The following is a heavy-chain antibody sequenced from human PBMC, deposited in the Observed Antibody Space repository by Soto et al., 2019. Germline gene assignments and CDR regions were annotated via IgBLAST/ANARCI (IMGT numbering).Heavy chain of an antibody. J-gene: IGHJ6*02. CDR2: ISHSGSTT. CDR1: GFTFSEDY. V-gene: IGHV3-11*01. CDR3: ARDFGMDV. Sequence: GGSLRLSCSASGFTFSEDYTSWVRQVPGKGLEWVSYISHSGSTTDYADSVKGRFTISRDNVNNSLFLQTNSLRADDTAVYYCARDFGMDVWGHGITVTVSS.